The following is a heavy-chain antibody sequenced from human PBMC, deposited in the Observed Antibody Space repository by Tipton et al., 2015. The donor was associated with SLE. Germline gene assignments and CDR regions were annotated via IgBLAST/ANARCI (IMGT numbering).Heavy chain of an antibody. Sequence: SLRLSCGGSGFTFSTHVMNWVRQASGKGLEWVSAISGRGDSTFYAESVMGRFTISRDTSKNTLYLEMTSLGVDDTAVYYCAKGGTGKFDYWGQGTLVTVSS. CDR2: ISGRGDST. CDR3: AKGGTGKFDY. CDR1: GFTFSTHV. J-gene: IGHJ4*02. V-gene: IGHV3-23*01. D-gene: IGHD7-27*01.